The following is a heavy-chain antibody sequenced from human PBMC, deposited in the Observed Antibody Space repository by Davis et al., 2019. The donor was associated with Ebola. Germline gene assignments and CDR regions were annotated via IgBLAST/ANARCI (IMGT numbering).Heavy chain of an antibody. CDR1: GFTFSSYS. V-gene: IGHV3-30*02. Sequence: GESLKISCAASGFTFSSYSMNWVRQAPGRGLEWVAFVRPHGSDDHYADSVKGRFTISRDNSKNTLYLQMNSLRPEDTAVYYCARDSDDYSFDYWGQGTLVTVSS. J-gene: IGHJ4*02. D-gene: IGHD4-11*01. CDR3: ARDSDDYSFDY. CDR2: VRPHGSDD.